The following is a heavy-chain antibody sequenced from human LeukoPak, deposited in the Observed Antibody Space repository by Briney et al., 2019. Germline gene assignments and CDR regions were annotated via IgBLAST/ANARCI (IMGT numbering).Heavy chain of an antibody. CDR2: MNPNSGNT. J-gene: IGHJ5*02. CDR3: AGGGGYDLGVSHSWLDP. V-gene: IGHV1-8*01. D-gene: IGHD5-12*01. CDR1: GYTFTSYV. Sequence: ASVKVSCKASGYTFTSYVINWVRQATGQGLEWMGWMNPNSGNTGYAQKFQGRVTMTRNTSISTAYMELSSLRSEDTAVYYCAGGGGYDLGVSHSWLDPWGQGTLVTVSS.